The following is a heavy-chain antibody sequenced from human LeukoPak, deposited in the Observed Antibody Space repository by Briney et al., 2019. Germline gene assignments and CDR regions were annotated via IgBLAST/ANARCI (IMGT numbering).Heavy chain of an antibody. CDR1: GYTFTSYD. J-gene: IGHJ4*02. Sequence: GASVKVSCKASGYTFTSYDINWVRQATGQGLEWMGWMNPNSGNTGYAQKFQGRVTITRNTSISTAYMELSSLRSEDTAVYYCAREAKDRGTDYWGQGTLVTVSS. V-gene: IGHV1-8*03. CDR3: AREAKDRGTDY. D-gene: IGHD2-15*01. CDR2: MNPNSGNT.